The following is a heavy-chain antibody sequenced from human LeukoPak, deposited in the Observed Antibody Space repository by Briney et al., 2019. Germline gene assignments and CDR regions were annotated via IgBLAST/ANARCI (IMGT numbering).Heavy chain of an antibody. CDR3: ARDQRYCSSSSCPWEPFDY. CDR2: IKQDGSEK. CDR1: GFTFSSYW. Sequence: AGKSLRLSCAASGFTFSSYWMSWVRQAPGKGLEWVANIKQDGSEKYYVDSVKGRFTTSRDNAKNSLYLQMNSLRAEDTAVYYCARDQRYCSSSSCPWEPFDYWGQGTLVTVSS. V-gene: IGHV3-7*05. D-gene: IGHD2-2*01. J-gene: IGHJ4*02.